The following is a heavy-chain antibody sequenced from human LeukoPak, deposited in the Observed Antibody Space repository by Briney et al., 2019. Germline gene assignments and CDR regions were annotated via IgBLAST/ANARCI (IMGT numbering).Heavy chain of an antibody. CDR3: ARGRSDAYNYGY. V-gene: IGHV4-59*01. D-gene: IGHD5-24*01. CDR1: GGPISSYY. Sequence: ASETLSLTRTVSGGPISSYYWSWIRQPPGKGLEWIGYIFYTGSTNSNPSLKSRVTISVDTSKNQFSLKLSSVTAADTAVYYCARGRSDAYNYGYWGQGTLVTVSS. CDR2: IFYTGST. J-gene: IGHJ4*02.